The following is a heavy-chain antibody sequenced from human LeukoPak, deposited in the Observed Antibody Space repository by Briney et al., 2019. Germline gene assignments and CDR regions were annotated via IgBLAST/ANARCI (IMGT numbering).Heavy chain of an antibody. CDR2: ISWNSGST. J-gene: IGHJ4*02. CDR1: GFTFDDYA. V-gene: IGHV3-9*01. Sequence: GRSLRLSCAASGFTFDDYAMHWVRQAPGKGLEWVSGISWNSGSTGYADSVKGRFTISRDNSKNTLYLQINNLRAEDTAVYYCAKMRSSGWYYFDYWGQGTLVTVSS. CDR3: AKMRSSGWYYFDY. D-gene: IGHD6-19*01.